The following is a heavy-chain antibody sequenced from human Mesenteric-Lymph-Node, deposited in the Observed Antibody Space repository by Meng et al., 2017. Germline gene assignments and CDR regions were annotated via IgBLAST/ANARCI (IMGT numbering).Heavy chain of an antibody. CDR2: ISSSGSTI. CDR3: ARDDYGDY. CDR1: GFSFSDYY. V-gene: IGHV3-11*04. Sequence: GESLKISCVASGFSFSDYYMSWFRQAPGKGLELVSHISSSGSTIYHVESVKGRFTISRDNTKNSLYLQMNSLRAEDTAVYYCARDDYGDYWGQGTLVTVSS. J-gene: IGHJ4*02.